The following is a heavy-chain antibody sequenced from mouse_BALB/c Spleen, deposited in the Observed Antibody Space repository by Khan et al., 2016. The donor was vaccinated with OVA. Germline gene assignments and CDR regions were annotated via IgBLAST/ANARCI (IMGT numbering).Heavy chain of an antibody. Sequence: EVQLVESGPGLVKPSQSLSLTCSVTGYSIISGYYWNWIRQFPGNKLEWMGYISYDGSNNYNPSLKNRISITRDTSKNQFFLQLNSVTTEDTATYKGARDYFGNDCFDYWGQGTTLTVSS. V-gene: IGHV3-6*02. CDR3: ARDYFGNDCFDY. CDR2: ISYDGSN. D-gene: IGHD2-1*01. J-gene: IGHJ2*01. CDR1: GYSIISGYY.